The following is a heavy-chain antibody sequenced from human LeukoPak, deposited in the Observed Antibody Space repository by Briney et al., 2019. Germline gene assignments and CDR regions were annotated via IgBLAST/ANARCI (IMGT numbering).Heavy chain of an antibody. D-gene: IGHD3-16*02. CDR3: ARIIGSYGTYRYDY. V-gene: IGHV3-7*01. J-gene: IGHJ4*02. CDR1: GFTFSSYW. Sequence: GGSLRLSCAASGFTFSSYWMSWVRQAPGKGLEWVANIRQDGGEKNSADSVKGRFTISRDNAKNSVYLQMNSLRADDTAVYFCARIIGSYGTYRYDYWGQGILVTVSS. CDR2: IRQDGGEK.